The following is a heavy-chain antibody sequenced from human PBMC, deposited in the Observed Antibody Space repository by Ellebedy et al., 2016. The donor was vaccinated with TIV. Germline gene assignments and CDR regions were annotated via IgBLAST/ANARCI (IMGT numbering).Heavy chain of an antibody. V-gene: IGHV3-33*01. CDR3: ARESRGFDI. Sequence: GGSLRLSXAASGFTFSSYGMHWVRQAPGKGLEWVAVIWYDGSNKYYADSVKGRFTISRDNSKNTLYLQMNSLRAEDTAVYYCARESRGFDIWGQGTMVTVSS. J-gene: IGHJ3*02. CDR2: IWYDGSNK. D-gene: IGHD3-10*01. CDR1: GFTFSSYG.